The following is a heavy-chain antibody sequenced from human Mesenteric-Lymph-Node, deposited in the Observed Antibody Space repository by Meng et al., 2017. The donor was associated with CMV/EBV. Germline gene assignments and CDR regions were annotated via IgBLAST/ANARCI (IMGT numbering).Heavy chain of an antibody. CDR2: ISHDATTT. V-gene: IGHV3-74*01. J-gene: IGHJ4*02. CDR1: GFTFSSYW. Sequence: GESLKISCAASGFTFSSYWMSWVRQAPGKGLEWVSRISHDATTTNYADSVKGRFTVSRDNARNTLYLQMNSLRAEDTAVYYCSRDVNWVLFDYWGQGTLVTVSS. CDR3: SRDVNWVLFDY. D-gene: IGHD1-1*01.